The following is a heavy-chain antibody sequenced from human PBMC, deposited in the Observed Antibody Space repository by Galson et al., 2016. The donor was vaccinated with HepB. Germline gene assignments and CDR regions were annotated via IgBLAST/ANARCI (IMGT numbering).Heavy chain of an antibody. Sequence: VKVSCKASGYTFTSYGMNWVRQAPGQGLEWMGWIHTNTGNPTYAQGFTGRFVFSLDSYVNTAYLQISSLKAEDTAVYYCARDSFGHNFDYWGQGSLVTVSS. CDR3: ARDSFGHNFDY. V-gene: IGHV7-4-1*02. D-gene: IGHD3/OR15-3a*01. J-gene: IGHJ4*02. CDR2: IHTNTGNP. CDR1: GYTFTSYG.